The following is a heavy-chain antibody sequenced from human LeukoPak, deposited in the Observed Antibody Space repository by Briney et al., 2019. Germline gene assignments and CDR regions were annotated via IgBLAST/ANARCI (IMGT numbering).Heavy chain of an antibody. CDR2: FDPERGET. V-gene: IGHV1-24*01. CDR1: GHSLTKFT. CDR3: ATGSIVYDF. D-gene: IGHD1-26*01. Sequence: GASVKVSCKVSGHSLTKFTMEWVRQAPGKGLEWMGGFDPERGETIHAQKFQGRFTMTEDTSTDTAYMELNSLTSEDTAVYYCATGSIVYDFRGKGTLVTVSS. J-gene: IGHJ4*02.